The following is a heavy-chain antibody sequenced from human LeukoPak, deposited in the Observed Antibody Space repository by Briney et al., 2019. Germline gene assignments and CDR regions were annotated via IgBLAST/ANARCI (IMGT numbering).Heavy chain of an antibody. CDR3: ARGRQPRVRYYYYYMDV. CDR1: GGTFSSYA. V-gene: IGHV1-8*02. Sequence: ASVKVSCKASGGTFSSYAISWVRQAPGQGLEWMGWMNPNSGNTGYAQKFQGRVTMTRNTSISTAYMELSSLRSEDTAVYYCARGRQPRVRYYYYYMDVWGKGTTVTVSS. D-gene: IGHD4/OR15-4a*01. J-gene: IGHJ6*03. CDR2: MNPNSGNT.